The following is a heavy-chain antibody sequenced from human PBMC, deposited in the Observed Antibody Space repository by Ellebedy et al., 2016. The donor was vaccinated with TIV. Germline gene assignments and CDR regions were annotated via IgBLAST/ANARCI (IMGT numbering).Heavy chain of an antibody. CDR2: IYPGDSDI. J-gene: IGHJ4*02. D-gene: IGHD3-9*01. V-gene: IGHV5-51*01. CDR1: GYTFSNHW. CDR3: ATGLTGEAQAG. Sequence: GGSLRLXXKGYGYTFSNHWIGWVRQMPGKGLEWMGIIYPGDSDIRYSPSFQGQVTISADKSISTAYLQLSSLKASDTAMYYCATGLTGEAQAGWGQGTLVTVSS.